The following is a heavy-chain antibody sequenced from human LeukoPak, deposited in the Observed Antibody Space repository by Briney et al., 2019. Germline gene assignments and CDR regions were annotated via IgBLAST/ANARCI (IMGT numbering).Heavy chain of an antibody. D-gene: IGHD3-3*01. CDR3: ARDGFLEWLLYSYYFDY. V-gene: IGHV3-48*01. J-gene: IGHJ4*02. Sequence: GGSLRLSCAASGFTFSSYAMNWVRQAPGKGLEWVSYISSGSSTMNYADSVKGRFTISRDNAKNSMYLQMNSLRVEDTAVYYCARDGFLEWLLYSYYFDYWGQGTLVTVSS. CDR1: GFTFSSYA. CDR2: ISSGSSTM.